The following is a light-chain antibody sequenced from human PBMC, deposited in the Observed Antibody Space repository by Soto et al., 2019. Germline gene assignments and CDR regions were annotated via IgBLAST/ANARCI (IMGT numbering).Light chain of an antibody. CDR2: EVS. CDR3: SSYTSHSLFV. V-gene: IGLV2-18*02. J-gene: IGLJ1*01. Sequence: QSALTQPASVSGSPGQSVTISCTATSSDVGSFNRVSWYQQPPGKAPKLMIYEVSNRPSGVSDRFSGSKSGNTASLTLSGLQAEDEADFYCSSYTSHSLFVFGTGTKLTVL. CDR1: SSDVGSFNR.